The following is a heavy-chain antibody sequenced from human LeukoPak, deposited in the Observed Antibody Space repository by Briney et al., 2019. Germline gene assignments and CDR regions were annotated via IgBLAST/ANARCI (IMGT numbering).Heavy chain of an antibody. CDR2: ISDSGTTT. J-gene: IGHJ4*02. Sequence: PGGSLRLSCAASGFTFRSFGMSWVRQAPGKGLEWVSAISDSGTTTYYADSVKGRFTISRDNSKNTLYLQMSSLRAEDTAVYYCAKTIRAIIVSQGSVYWGQGTLVTVSA. CDR1: GFTFRSFG. CDR3: AKTIRAIIVSQGSVY. V-gene: IGHV3-23*01. D-gene: IGHD3-10*01.